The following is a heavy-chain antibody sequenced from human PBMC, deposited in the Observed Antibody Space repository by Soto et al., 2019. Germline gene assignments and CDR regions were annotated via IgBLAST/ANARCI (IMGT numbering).Heavy chain of an antibody. CDR2: ISAYNGNT. CDR3: ARDLICSSTSCYRVPNDY. Sequence: ASVKVSCKASGYTFTSYGISWVRQAPGQGLEWMGWISAYNGNTNYAQKLQGRVTMTTDTSTSTAYMELRSLGSDDTAVYYCARDLICSSTSCYRVPNDYWGQGTLVTVSS. J-gene: IGHJ4*02. V-gene: IGHV1-18*01. CDR1: GYTFTSYG. D-gene: IGHD2-2*02.